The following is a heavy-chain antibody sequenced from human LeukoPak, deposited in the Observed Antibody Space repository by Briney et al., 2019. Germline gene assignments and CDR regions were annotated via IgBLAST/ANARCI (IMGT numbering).Heavy chain of an antibody. CDR1: GLTFSSYS. J-gene: IGHJ4*02. CDR2: ISSSSYI. CDR3: ARDSAMIVVGSFDY. V-gene: IGHV3-21*01. D-gene: IGHD3-22*01. Sequence: GGSLRLSCAASGLTFSSYSMNWVRQAPGKGLEWVSSISSSSYIYHADSVKGRFTISRDNAKNSLYLQMNSLRAEDTAVYYCARDSAMIVVGSFDYWGQGTLVTVSS.